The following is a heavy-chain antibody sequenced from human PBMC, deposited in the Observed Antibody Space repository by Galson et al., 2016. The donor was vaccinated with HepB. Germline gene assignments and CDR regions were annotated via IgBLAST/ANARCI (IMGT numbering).Heavy chain of an antibody. CDR3: AKDHGGYSGFDY. J-gene: IGHJ4*02. CDR2: ITGDRANA. V-gene: IGHV3-43*01. CDR1: GFTFGTYT. Sequence: SLRLSCAASGFTFGTYTMHCIRQAPGEGLQWVSLITGDRANAYYADSVKGRFTISRDNRKNSLYLQMNSLRTEDTALYYCAKDHGGYSGFDYWGQGTLVTVSS. D-gene: IGHD4-23*01.